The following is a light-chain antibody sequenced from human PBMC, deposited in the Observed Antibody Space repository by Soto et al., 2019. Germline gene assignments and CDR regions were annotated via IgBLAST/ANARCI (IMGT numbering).Light chain of an antibody. Sequence: DIQMTQSPSTLSASVGDRVTITCRASQSISSWLDWYQQKPGKAPKLLIYKASSLESGVPSRFSGSGSGTQFTLTISSLQSDDSATYYCQQYNSHWAFGQGTKVKIK. CDR3: QQYNSHWA. CDR2: KAS. CDR1: QSISSW. V-gene: IGKV1-5*03. J-gene: IGKJ1*01.